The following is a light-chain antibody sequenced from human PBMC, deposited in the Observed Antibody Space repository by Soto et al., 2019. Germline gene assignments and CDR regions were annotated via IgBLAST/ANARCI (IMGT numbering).Light chain of an antibody. V-gene: IGKV3-15*01. CDR3: QHADSFPLIT. J-gene: IGKJ5*01. CDR1: QSISSN. CDR2: RTS. Sequence: IVLTQSPGTLSLSPGERATLSCRASQSISSNLAWYQQKPGQAPRLLMFRTSSRATGFPARFSGSGSGTDFTLTISSLQPEDFATYYCQHADSFPLITFGQGTRLEIK.